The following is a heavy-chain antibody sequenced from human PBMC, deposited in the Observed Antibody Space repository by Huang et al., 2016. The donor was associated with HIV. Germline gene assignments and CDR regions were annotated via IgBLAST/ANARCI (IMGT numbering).Heavy chain of an antibody. CDR3: ARPKMTAIPSDSSWSFFDF. CDR2: VNHSGSV. CDR1: GDSFSDYF. D-gene: IGHD3-3*01. V-gene: IGHV4-34*01. J-gene: IGHJ4*02. Sequence: QVRLEQWGPNLLKPSDTLSLKCAVYGDSFSDYFWTWIRQSPVKGLEWIGDVNHSGSVTPNPSLRSRVSMSVDPSKNQIYLNLTAVSAADSAVYFCARPKMTAIPSDSSWSFFDFWGRGTPVTVSS.